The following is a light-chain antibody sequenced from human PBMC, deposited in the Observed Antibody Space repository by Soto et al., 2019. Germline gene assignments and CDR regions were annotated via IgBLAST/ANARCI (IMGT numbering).Light chain of an antibody. J-gene: IGKJ4*01. Sequence: EIVMTQSPDTLSVSPGERATLSCRASQSVSSNLAWYQHKPGRAPRLLIYGASTRATGIPARFSGSGSGTEFTLTISSLQSEDFAVYYCQQYKNWPPLTFGGGTRVEIK. CDR2: GAS. CDR3: QQYKNWPPLT. V-gene: IGKV3-15*01. CDR1: QSVSSN.